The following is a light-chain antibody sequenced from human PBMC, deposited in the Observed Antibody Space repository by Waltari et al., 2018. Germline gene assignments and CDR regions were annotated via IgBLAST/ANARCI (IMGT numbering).Light chain of an antibody. CDR2: AAS. J-gene: IGKJ2*01. CDR1: QSIGSY. CDR3: QQSYSFPHT. Sequence: DIQMTQSPSSLSASVGARVTISCRASQSIGSYLNWYQQEPGKAPKLLIYAASNLQGGVPSRFSGSESGADFTLTISSLQPEDFATYHCQQSYSFPHTFGQGTKLEIK. V-gene: IGKV1-39*01.